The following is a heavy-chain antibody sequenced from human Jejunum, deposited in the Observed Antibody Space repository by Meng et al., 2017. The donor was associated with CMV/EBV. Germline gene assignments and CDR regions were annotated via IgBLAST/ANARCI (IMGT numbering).Heavy chain of an antibody. V-gene: IGHV3-7*01. D-gene: IGHD6-19*01. CDR3: ARYNSSASHDF. J-gene: IGHJ4*02. Sequence: AASGFPFTTYWTTWVRQSPGKGLEWVANIKEDGSQTSYVDSVKGRFTISRDNARNSLCLQMNSLRVEDTAMYYCARYNSSASHDFWGQGTLVTVSS. CDR2: IKEDGSQT. CDR1: GFPFTTYW.